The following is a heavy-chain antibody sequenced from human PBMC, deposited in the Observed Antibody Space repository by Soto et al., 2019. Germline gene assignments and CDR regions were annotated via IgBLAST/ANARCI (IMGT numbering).Heavy chain of an antibody. CDR1: GYTFTSYG. J-gene: IGHJ6*03. CDR2: ISAYNGNT. D-gene: IGHD3-10*01. CDR3: ARVASGYYGSGSKIYYYYMDV. Sequence: GASVKVSCKASGYTFTSYGISWVRQAPGQGLEWMGWISAYNGNTNYAQKLQGRVTMTTDTSTSTAYMELRSLRSDDTAVYYCARVASGYYGSGSKIYYYYMDVWGKGTTVTVSS. V-gene: IGHV1-18*01.